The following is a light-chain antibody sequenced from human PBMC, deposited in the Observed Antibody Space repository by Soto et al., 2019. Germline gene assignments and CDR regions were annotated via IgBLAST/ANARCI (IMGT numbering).Light chain of an antibody. V-gene: IGKV3-11*01. CDR2: DAS. J-gene: IGKJ5*01. Sequence: EIVLTQSRATLYLSPGERSTLSCRASQSVNNYVSWFQQRVGQSPRLLIFDASNRATGIPARFSGSGSGTDFTLTISSLEPEDFAIYYCQQRSNWLLTFGQGTHWRI. CDR1: QSVNNY. CDR3: QQRSNWLLT.